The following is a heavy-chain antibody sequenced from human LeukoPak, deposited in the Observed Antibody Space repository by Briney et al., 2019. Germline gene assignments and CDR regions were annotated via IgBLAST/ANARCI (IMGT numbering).Heavy chain of an antibody. Sequence: SETLSLTCTVSGGSISSYYWSWIRQPPGKGLEWIGYIYYSGSTNYNPSLKSRVTISVDTSKNQFSLKLSSVTAADTAVYYCARLVPLGDFGVDWGQGTMVTVSS. J-gene: IGHJ3*01. CDR2: IYYSGST. V-gene: IGHV4-59*08. CDR1: GGSISSYY. D-gene: IGHD2-2*01. CDR3: ARLVPLGDFGVD.